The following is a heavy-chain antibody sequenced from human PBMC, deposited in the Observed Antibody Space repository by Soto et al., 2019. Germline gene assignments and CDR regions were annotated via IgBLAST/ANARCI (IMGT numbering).Heavy chain of an antibody. CDR2: ISSSSSTI. CDR1: GFTFSIYS. J-gene: IGHJ4*02. CDR3: ARDEGSSSWLDF. Sequence: EVQLVESGGGLEQPGGSLRLSCAASGFTFSIYSMNWVRQAPGKGLEWVSYISSSSSTIHYADSVKGRFTISRDNAKNSLYLQMNCLRAEDTSVYYCARDEGSSSWLDFWGQGTLVTVSS. V-gene: IGHV3-48*01. D-gene: IGHD6-13*01.